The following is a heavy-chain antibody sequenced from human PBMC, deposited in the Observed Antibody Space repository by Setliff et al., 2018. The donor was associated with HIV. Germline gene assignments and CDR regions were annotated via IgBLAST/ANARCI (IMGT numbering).Heavy chain of an antibody. CDR3: ARDTFYLDY. D-gene: IGHD3-3*02. J-gene: IGHJ4*02. CDR1: GGSVRRNY. CDR2: ISYNGGT. V-gene: IGHV4-59*02. Sequence: SETLSLTCTVSGGSVRRNYWGWIRQPPGRGLEWIGYISYNGGTNYNPSLKSRVTISLDTSKNQFSLKMRSVTAADTAIYYCARDTFYLDYWGQGALVTVSS.